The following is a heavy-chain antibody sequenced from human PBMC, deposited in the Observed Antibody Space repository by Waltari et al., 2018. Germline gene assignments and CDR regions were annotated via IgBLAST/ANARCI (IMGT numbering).Heavy chain of an antibody. CDR3: ANSSVDSSPILDL. Sequence: QVQLVQSGAEVKKPGASVKVSCKASGYTFYSYLLHWVRQAPGHRLDWMGWINAGNGSTKYSQNFQGRVTITRDTSASTAYMDLRSLVSEDTAMYYCANSSVDSSPILDLWGQGTLVTVSP. V-gene: IGHV1-3*01. J-gene: IGHJ5*02. CDR1: GYTFYSYL. D-gene: IGHD6-13*01. CDR2: INAGNGST.